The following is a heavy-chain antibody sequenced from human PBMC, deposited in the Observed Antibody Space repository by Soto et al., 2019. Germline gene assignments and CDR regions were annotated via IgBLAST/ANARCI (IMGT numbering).Heavy chain of an antibody. Sequence: QITLKESGPTSVKPTQTLTLTCTFSGFSLRTPGVGVGWIRQPPGKALEWLALIYWDDDDQYSPSLRSRLTITKDTSNNQVVLTLTNMDSVDTATYYGARRGRSGSYYYDYWGQGTLVTVSS. CDR2: IYWDDDD. CDR1: GFSLRTPGVG. D-gene: IGHD3-10*01. CDR3: ARRGRSGSYYYDY. V-gene: IGHV2-5*02. J-gene: IGHJ4*02.